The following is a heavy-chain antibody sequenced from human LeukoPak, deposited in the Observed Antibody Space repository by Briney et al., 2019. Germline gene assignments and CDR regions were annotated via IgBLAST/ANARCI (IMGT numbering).Heavy chain of an antibody. D-gene: IGHD2/OR15-2a*01. CDR2: INEDGSQT. CDR3: ARGPMTVITL. J-gene: IGHJ4*02. V-gene: IGHV3-7*01. Sequence: GGSLRLSCAASGFTFSSYGMHWVRQAPGKGLEWVANINEDGSQTYFVDSLKGRFTISRDNAKNSLYLHMNSVRAEDTAVYFCARGPMTVITLWGQGTKVTVSS. CDR1: GFTFSSYG.